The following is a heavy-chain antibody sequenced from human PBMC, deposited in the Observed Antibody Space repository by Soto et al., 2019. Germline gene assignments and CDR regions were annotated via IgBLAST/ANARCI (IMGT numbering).Heavy chain of an antibody. D-gene: IGHD3-10*01. CDR2: ISRDGNNK. V-gene: IGHV3-30-3*01. Sequence: QVQLVASGGGVVHLGRSLTLSCAASGFTFNRHAIHWVRQSPGKGLEWVTVISRDGNNKYSADSVKGRFTISSDNAKNTVILQMNSLRREDTAIYYCARSRSGAVADSFDYWGQGTPVTVSS. J-gene: IGHJ4*02. CDR3: ARSRSGAVADSFDY. CDR1: GFTFNRHA.